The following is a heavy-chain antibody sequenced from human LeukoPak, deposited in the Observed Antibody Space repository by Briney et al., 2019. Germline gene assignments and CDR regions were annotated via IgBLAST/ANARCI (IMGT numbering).Heavy chain of an antibody. Sequence: PGGSLRLSCAASGFTFSRYWMSWVRQAPGKGLEWVANIKQDGSEKYYVDSVKGRFTISRDNAKNSLYLQMNSLRAEDTAVYYCARGMSGYYGMDVWGQGTTVTVSS. V-gene: IGHV3-7*04. CDR2: IKQDGSEK. CDR1: GFTFSRYW. J-gene: IGHJ6*02. CDR3: ARGMSGYYGMDV.